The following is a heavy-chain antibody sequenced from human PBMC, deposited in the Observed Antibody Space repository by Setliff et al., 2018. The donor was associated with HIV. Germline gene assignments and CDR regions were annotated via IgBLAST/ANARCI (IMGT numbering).Heavy chain of an antibody. CDR3: ARNPHYFDS. Sequence: PSETLSLTCAVSGHSISSGYHWGWIRQPPGKGLEWIGSVYYSGSTHYNPSLKSRVTVSVDTSSNHFSLKLRSVTAADTAVYYCARNPHYFDSWGQGALVTVSS. CDR1: GHSISSGYH. V-gene: IGHV4-38-2*01. CDR2: VYYSGST. J-gene: IGHJ4*02.